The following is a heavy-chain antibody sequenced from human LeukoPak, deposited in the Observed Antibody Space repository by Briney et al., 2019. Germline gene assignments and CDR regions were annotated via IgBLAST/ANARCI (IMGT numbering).Heavy chain of an antibody. V-gene: IGHV4-4*07. D-gene: IGHD6-13*01. CDR3: ARDGGIAAAGLIH. J-gene: IGHJ4*02. Sequence: SETLSLTCTVSGGSISSYYWSWIRQPAGKGLERIGRIYTSGGTNYNPSLKSRVTMSVDTSKNQFSLKLSSVTAADTAVYYCARDGGIAAAGLIHWGQGTLVTVSS. CDR1: GGSISSYY. CDR2: IYTSGGT.